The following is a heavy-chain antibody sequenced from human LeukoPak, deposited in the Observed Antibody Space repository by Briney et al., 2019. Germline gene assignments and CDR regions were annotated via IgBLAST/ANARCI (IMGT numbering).Heavy chain of an antibody. CDR1: GFTFSSYA. V-gene: IGHV3-23*01. CDR3: AKDARPSLYSSSWYSLDY. J-gene: IGHJ4*02. CDR2: ISGSGGST. D-gene: IGHD6-13*01. Sequence: GSLRLSCAASGFTFSSYAMSWVRQAPGKGLEWVSAISGSGGSTYYADSVKGRFTISRDNSKNTLCLQMNSLRAEDTAVYYCAKDARPSLYSSSWYSLDYWGQGTLVTVSS.